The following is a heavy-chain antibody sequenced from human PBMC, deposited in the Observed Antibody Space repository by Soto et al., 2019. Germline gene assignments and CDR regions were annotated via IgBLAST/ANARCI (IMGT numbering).Heavy chain of an antibody. CDR1: GFTFKNYA. Sequence: QVQLVESGGGVVQPGRSLRLSCAASGFTFKNYAMHWVRQAPGKGLGWVAVISYDGSIEFYADSVKGRFTISRDDFKNTMFLQMGSLRVEDSAVYYCARGLRHFDWRLSCGYWRQGTLVTVSS. J-gene: IGHJ4*02. CDR3: ARGLRHFDWRLSCGY. CDR2: ISYDGSIE. V-gene: IGHV3-30-3*01. D-gene: IGHD3-9*01.